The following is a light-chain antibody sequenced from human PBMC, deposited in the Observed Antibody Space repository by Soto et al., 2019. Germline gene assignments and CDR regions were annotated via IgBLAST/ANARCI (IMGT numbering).Light chain of an antibody. J-gene: IGLJ2*01. V-gene: IGLV1-40*01. CDR1: SSNIGAGYD. CDR3: QSYDSSLSAVV. Sequence: QAVVTQPPSVSGAPGQRVTISCTGRSSNIGAGYDVHWYRQLPGTAPKLLIYANINRPSGVPDRFSASKSGTSASLAITGLQAEDEADYYCQSYDSSLSAVVFGGGTQLTVL. CDR2: ANI.